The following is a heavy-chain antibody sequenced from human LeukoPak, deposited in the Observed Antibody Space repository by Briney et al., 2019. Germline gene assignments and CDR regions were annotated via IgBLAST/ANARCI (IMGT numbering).Heavy chain of an antibody. CDR3: ARRDGYNSDY. J-gene: IGHJ4*02. CDR1: GYTFTDYY. Sequence: GASVKVSCKASGYTFTDYYMHWVRQATGQGLEWMGWMNPNSGNTGYAQKFQGRVTMTRNTSISTAYMELSSLRSEDTAVYYCARRDGYNSDYWGQGTLVTVSS. CDR2: MNPNSGNT. V-gene: IGHV1-8*02. D-gene: IGHD5-24*01.